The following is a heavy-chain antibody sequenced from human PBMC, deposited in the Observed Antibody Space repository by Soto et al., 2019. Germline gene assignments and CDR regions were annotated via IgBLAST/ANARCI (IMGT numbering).Heavy chain of an antibody. CDR2: IHASGTN. V-gene: IGHV4-31*03. CDR1: GGSISNDAHY. CDR3: ARDGGLTSGYALEI. Sequence: QVQLKESGPGLVKPSQTLTLTCTVSGGSISNDAHYWNWIRQVPGKGLEWIGNIHASGTNSYYPPLRSRVSISIDASKKQFSLKVTSATAADTAVYFWARDGGLTSGYALEIWGQGTVVTVSS. J-gene: IGHJ3*02. D-gene: IGHD3-22*01.